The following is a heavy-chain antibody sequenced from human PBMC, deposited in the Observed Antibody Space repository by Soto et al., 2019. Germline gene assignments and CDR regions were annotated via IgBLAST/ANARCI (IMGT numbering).Heavy chain of an antibody. Sequence: QVQLVESGGGVVQPGRSLRLSCAASGFTFSTYGIHWVRQAPGKGLEWVSVISYDGSNKYYADSVKGRFTISRDNSKNTVYLQMNRLGVEDTAVYYCAKDLGGSGSLHYWGQGTLVTVSS. J-gene: IGHJ4*02. CDR1: GFTFSTYG. V-gene: IGHV3-30*18. CDR3: AKDLGGSGSLHY. CDR2: ISYDGSNK. D-gene: IGHD3-10*01.